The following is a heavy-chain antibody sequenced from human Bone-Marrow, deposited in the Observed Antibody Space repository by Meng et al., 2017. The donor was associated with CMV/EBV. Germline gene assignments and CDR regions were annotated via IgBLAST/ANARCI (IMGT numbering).Heavy chain of an antibody. CDR2: ISSSSSYI. Sequence: GESLKISCAASGFTFSSYSMNWVRQAPGKGLEWVSSISSSSSYIYYADSVKGRFTISRDNAKNSLYLQMNSLRAEDTAVYYCARDTGIVVVPAALSRWYFDLWGRGTLVIVSS. J-gene: IGHJ2*01. CDR1: GFTFSSYS. V-gene: IGHV3-21*01. CDR3: ARDTGIVVVPAALSRWYFDL. D-gene: IGHD2-2*01.